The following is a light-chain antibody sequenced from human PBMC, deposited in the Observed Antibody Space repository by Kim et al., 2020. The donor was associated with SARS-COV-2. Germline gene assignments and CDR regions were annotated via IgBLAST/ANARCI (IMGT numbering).Light chain of an antibody. CDR3: QSYDSSLSGGVL. CDR2: GNN. Sequence: QSVLTQPPSVSGAPGQRVTISCTGSSSSIGAGYDVHWYQQLPGTAPKLLIYGNNNRPSGVPDRFSGSKSGTSASLAITGLQAEDEADYYCQSYDSSLSGGVLFGGGTQLTVL. CDR1: SSSIGAGYD. V-gene: IGLV1-40*01. J-gene: IGLJ3*02.